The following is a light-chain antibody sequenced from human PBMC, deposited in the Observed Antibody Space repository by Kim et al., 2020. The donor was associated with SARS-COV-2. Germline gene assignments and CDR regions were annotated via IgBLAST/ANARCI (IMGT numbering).Light chain of an antibody. Sequence: GQSVTISCTGTSSDVGGYNNVSWYQQHPGKAPKLMIYDISKRPSGVPDRFSGSKSGDTASLTISGLQAEDEADDYCCSYAGSFSWVFGGGTQLTVL. V-gene: IGLV2-11*02. CDR3: CSYAGSFSWV. CDR1: SSDVGGYNN. J-gene: IGLJ3*02. CDR2: DIS.